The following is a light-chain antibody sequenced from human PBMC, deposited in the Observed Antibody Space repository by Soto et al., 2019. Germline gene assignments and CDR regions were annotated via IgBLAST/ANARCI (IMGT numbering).Light chain of an antibody. J-gene: IGLJ2*01. Sequence: QAVVTQPPSASGSPGQSVTISCTGTSSDVGGYNYVSWYQQHPGKAPKLIIYEVSKRPSGVPDRFSGSKSGNTASLTVSGLQAEDEADYYCSSYAGSKNVVFGGGTKLTVL. CDR1: SSDVGGYNY. V-gene: IGLV2-8*01. CDR3: SSYAGSKNVV. CDR2: EVS.